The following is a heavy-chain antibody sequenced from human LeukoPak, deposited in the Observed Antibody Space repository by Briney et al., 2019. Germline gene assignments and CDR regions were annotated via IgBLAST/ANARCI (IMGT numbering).Heavy chain of an antibody. J-gene: IGHJ4*02. V-gene: IGHV4-4*02. CDR3: ARVYGDSHLDFDY. Sequence: SETLSLTCTVSGDSINSLDLWSWVRQPPGKGLEWIGEMYLSGTTHSNPSVKSRVTISIDKSKNQFFLNLSSVTAADTAVYYCARVYGDSHLDFDYWGQGTLVTVSS. D-gene: IGHD4-17*01. CDR2: MYLSGTT. CDR1: GDSINSLDL.